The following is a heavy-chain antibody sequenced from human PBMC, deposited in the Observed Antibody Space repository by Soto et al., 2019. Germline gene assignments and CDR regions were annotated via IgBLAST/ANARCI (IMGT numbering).Heavy chain of an antibody. D-gene: IGHD5-12*01. CDR3: ARDYDYGFGVPIDY. CDR1: GFTFSSYG. J-gene: IGHJ4*02. V-gene: IGHV3-30*03. Sequence: GGSLRLSCEASGFTFSSYGMHWVRQAPGKGLEWVAVISYDGSNKYYADYIEGRFTISRDNSKNTVYLEMNSLRADDTAIYYCARDYDYGFGVPIDYWGQGT. CDR2: ISYDGSNK.